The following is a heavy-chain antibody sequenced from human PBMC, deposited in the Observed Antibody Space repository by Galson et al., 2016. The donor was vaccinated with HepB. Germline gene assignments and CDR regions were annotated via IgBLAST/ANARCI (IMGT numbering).Heavy chain of an antibody. V-gene: IGHV3-74*03. Sequence: SLRLSCAASGFTFSNHWMHWVRQAPGKGLVWVSRINPGGSDTMYADSVKGRFTISRDNAKNTLYLQMNSLRVEDTAVYYCAKTVRMTTVTGFDYWGQGTLVTVSS. J-gene: IGHJ4*02. CDR2: INPGGSDT. CDR1: GFTFSNHW. CDR3: AKTVRMTTVTGFDY. D-gene: IGHD4-17*01.